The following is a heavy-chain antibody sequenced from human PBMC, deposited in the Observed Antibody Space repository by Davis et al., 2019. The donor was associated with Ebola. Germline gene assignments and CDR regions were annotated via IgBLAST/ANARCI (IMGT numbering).Heavy chain of an antibody. CDR2: ISSSSSYI. J-gene: IGHJ4*02. CDR1: GFTFSSYS. Sequence: PGGSLRLSCAASGFTFSSYSMNWVRQAPGKGLEWVSSISSSSSYIYYADSVKGRFTISRDNAKNSLYLQMNSLRAEDTAVYYCARDPGRGYCGGDCYGTGDYWGQGTLVTVSS. D-gene: IGHD2-21*02. V-gene: IGHV3-21*01. CDR3: ARDPGRGYCGGDCYGTGDY.